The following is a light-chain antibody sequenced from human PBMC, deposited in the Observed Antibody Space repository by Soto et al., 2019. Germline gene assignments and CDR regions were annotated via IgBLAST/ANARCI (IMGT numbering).Light chain of an antibody. CDR1: QSINSN. J-gene: IGKJ1*01. CDR2: GAF. Sequence: EIVMTQSPVTLSVSPGERATLSCRASQSINSNLAWYQQKPGQAPSLLIYGAFTRATGIPDRFSGSGSGTDFTLTISRLEPEDFAVYYCQQYGSSPWTFGQGTKVDIK. V-gene: IGKV3-20*01. CDR3: QQYGSSPWT.